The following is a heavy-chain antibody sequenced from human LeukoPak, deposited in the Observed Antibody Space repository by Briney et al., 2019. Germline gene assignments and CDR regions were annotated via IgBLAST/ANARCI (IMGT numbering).Heavy chain of an antibody. CDR2: ISRSSSAI. CDR1: GFSFSGYR. V-gene: IGHV3-48*02. CDR3: ARTFPGKRGLPVFDY. Sequence: GSLRLSCAASGFSFSGYRMNWVRQAPGKGLEWVSYISRSSSAIYYADSVKGRFTISRDNAKNSLFLQMNSLRDEDTAVYYCARTFPGKRGLPVFDYGGQGPLVPAPS. D-gene: IGHD2-15*01. J-gene: IGHJ4*02.